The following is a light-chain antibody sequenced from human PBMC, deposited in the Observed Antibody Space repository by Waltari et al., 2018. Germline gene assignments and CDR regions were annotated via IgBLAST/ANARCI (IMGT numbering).Light chain of an antibody. V-gene: IGKV3-11*01. CDR2: DAS. J-gene: IGKJ4*01. CDR1: QSVSS. Sequence: EIVLTQSPATLSLSPGERATLSCRASQSVSSLAWYQQKPGQAPRLLIYDASNRATGIPAWFSGSGSGTDFTLTISSLEPEDFAVYYCQQSTYWPLTFGGGTKVEIK. CDR3: QQSTYWPLT.